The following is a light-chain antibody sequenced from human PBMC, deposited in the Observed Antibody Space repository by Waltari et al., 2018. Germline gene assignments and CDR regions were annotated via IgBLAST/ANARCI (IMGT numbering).Light chain of an antibody. V-gene: IGLV2-8*01. J-gene: IGLJ1*01. CDR2: EVT. CDR1: TNELAVNNH. Sequence: QSAMTQPPSASGYPGQSVAISCTGTTNELAVNNHVTGYQQQPGKAPKLMIYEVTKRPSGVPDRFSGSKSGNTASLTVSGLQAEDEADYYCSSHAGDSTVFGTGTKVTVL. CDR3: SSHAGDSTV.